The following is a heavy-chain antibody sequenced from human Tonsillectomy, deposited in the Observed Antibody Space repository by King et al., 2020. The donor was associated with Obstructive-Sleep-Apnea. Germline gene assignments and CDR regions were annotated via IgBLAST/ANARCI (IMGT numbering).Heavy chain of an antibody. CDR1: GFTFSSYW. V-gene: IGHV3-74*01. CDR3: ARDDSSSWTDPVSNAEYFHH. D-gene: IGHD6-13*01. CDR2: INSDGSTT. Sequence: VQLVESGGGLVQPGGSLRLSCAATGFTFSSYWMHWVRQGPGKGLVWVSRINSDGSTTSYADSVKGRFTISSDNAKNTLYLQMNSLRVEDTAVYYCARDDSSSWTDPVSNAEYFHHWGQGTLVTVSS. J-gene: IGHJ1*01.